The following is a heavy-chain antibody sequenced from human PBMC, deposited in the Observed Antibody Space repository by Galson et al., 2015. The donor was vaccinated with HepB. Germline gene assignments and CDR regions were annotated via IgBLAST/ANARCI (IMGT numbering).Heavy chain of an antibody. CDR1: GFTFNTYT. Sequence: SLRLSCAASGFTFNTYTLNWIRLAPGKGLEWVSSISSSSSTIYYADSVKGRFTISRDNAKNSLYLQMNSLRDEDTAVYYCVRCTSCPRGWFDPWGQGTQVTVSS. J-gene: IGHJ5*02. V-gene: IGHV3-48*02. CDR2: ISSSSSTI. CDR3: VRCTSCPRGWFDP. D-gene: IGHD2-2*01.